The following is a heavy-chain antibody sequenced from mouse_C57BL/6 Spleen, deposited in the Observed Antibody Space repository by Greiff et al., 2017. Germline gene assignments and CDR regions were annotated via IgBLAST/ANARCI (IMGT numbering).Heavy chain of an antibody. J-gene: IGHJ4*01. CDR3: ARLWGNYGAMDY. D-gene: IGHD2-1*01. Sequence: VQLQESGAELARPGASVKLSCKASGYTFTSYGISWVKQRTGQGLEWIGEIYPRSGNTYYNEKFKGKATLTADKSSSTAYMELRSLTSEDSAVYFCARLWGNYGAMDYWGQGTSVTVSS. CDR1: GYTFTSYG. CDR2: IYPRSGNT. V-gene: IGHV1-81*01.